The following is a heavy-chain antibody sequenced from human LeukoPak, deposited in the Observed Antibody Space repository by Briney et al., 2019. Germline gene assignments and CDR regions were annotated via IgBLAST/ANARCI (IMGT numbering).Heavy chain of an antibody. Sequence: GGSLRLFCAASGFTFSSYSMNWVRQAPGKGLEWVSVISGTGGSTYYADSVKGRFTISRDNSKNTLYLQMNSLRADDTAVYYCAKEIYGDSTGGRFQHWGQGTLVTVSS. J-gene: IGHJ1*01. CDR2: ISGTGGST. V-gene: IGHV3-23*01. CDR1: GFTFSSYS. D-gene: IGHD4-17*01. CDR3: AKEIYGDSTGGRFQH.